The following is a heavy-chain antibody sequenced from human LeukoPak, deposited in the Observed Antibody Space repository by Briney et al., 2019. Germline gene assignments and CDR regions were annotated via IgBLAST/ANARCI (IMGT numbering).Heavy chain of an antibody. Sequence: SQTLSLTCSVSGGSIITDSYSWSWIRQPPGKGLEWIGYIYHSGNTYYNPSLKSRVTISVDTSKNQFSLKLSSVTAADTAVYYCARASYSSSWYSFKSYYFDYWGQGTLVTVSS. D-gene: IGHD6-13*01. CDR3: ARASYSSSWYSFKSYYFDY. V-gene: IGHV4-30-2*01. J-gene: IGHJ4*02. CDR1: GGSIITDSYS. CDR2: IYHSGNT.